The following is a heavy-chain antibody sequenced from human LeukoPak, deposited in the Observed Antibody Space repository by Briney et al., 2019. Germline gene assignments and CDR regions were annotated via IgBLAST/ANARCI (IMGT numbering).Heavy chain of an antibody. CDR1: GFTFSNYE. D-gene: IGHD2-21*02. CDR3: ARSHIVVVTATPHYGMDV. Sequence: GGSLRLSCAASGFTFSNYEMNWVRQAPGKGLEWVSFISSSGSTIYYADSVKGRFTLSRDNAKDSLYLQMNSLRAEDTAVYYCARSHIVVVTATPHYGMDVWGQGTTVTVSS. J-gene: IGHJ6*02. CDR2: ISSSGSTI. V-gene: IGHV3-48*03.